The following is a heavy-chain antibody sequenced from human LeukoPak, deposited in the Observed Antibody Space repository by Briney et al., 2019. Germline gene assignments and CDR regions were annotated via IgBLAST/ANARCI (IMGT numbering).Heavy chain of an antibody. D-gene: IGHD6-13*01. J-gene: IGHJ4*02. Sequence: GGSLRLSCAASGFTFSSYERNWVRQAPGKGLEWVSYISSSGSTIYYADSVKGRFTISRDNAKNSLYLQMNSLRAEDSAVYYCARDQAGRHSDYWGQGTLVTVSS. CDR2: ISSSGSTI. V-gene: IGHV3-48*03. CDR3: ARDQAGRHSDY. CDR1: GFTFSSYE.